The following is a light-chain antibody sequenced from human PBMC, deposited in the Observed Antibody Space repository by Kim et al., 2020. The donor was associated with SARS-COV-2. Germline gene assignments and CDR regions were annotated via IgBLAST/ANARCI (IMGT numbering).Light chain of an antibody. CDR3: QSYDSSLSGFYV. J-gene: IGLJ1*01. CDR2: GNS. Sequence: RVTISCTGSSSNIGAGYDVHWYQLLPGTAPKLLIYGNSNRPSGVPDRFSGSKSGTSASLAITGLQAEDEADYYCQSYDSSLSGFYVFGTGTKVTVL. V-gene: IGLV1-40*01. CDR1: SSNIGAGYD.